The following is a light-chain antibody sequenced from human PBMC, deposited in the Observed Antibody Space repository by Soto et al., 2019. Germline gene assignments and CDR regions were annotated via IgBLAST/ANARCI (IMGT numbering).Light chain of an antibody. J-gene: IGLJ3*02. CDR3: QSYDTSLRGSV. V-gene: IGLV1-40*01. CDR1: SSNIGARYD. Sequence: QSALTQPPSASGSPGQSVTISCTGSSSNIGARYDVHWYQQLPGTAPKLLIFDDSIRPSGVPDRFSASTSGTSAFLAITGLQAEDEADYYCQSYDTSLRGSVFGGGTKVTVL. CDR2: DDS.